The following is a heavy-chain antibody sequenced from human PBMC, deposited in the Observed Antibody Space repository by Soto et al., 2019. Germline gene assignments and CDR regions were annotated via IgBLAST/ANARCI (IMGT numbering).Heavy chain of an antibody. V-gene: IGHV3-48*01. J-gene: IGHJ6*03. CDR2: ISSSSSTI. D-gene: IGHD6-6*01. CDR1: GFTFSSYS. CDR3: ARDREQLVRGGDYYSYYMDV. Sequence: EVQLVESGGGLVQPGGSLRLSCAASGFTFSSYSMNWVRQAPGKGLEWVSYISSSSSTIYYADSVKGRFTISRDNAKNSLYLKMNSLGAEDTAVYYCARDREQLVRGGDYYSYYMDVWGKGTTVTVSS.